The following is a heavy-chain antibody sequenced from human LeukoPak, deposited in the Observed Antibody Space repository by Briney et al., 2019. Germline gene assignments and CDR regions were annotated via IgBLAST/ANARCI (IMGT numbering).Heavy chain of an antibody. Sequence: GGSLRLSCAASGFXFSSYAISWVRQAPGKGLEWVSSISGSGGNTYYADSVKGRFTISRDNSKNTLYLQMNNLRAEDTALYYCAKNQGQWLVPVDYWGQGTLVTVSS. CDR1: GFXFSSYA. CDR3: AKNQGQWLVPVDY. D-gene: IGHD6-19*01. CDR2: ISGSGGNT. J-gene: IGHJ4*02. V-gene: IGHV3-23*01.